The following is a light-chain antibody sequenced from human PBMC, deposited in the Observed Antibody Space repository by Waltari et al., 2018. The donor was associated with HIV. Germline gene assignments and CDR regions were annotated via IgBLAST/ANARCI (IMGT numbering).Light chain of an antibody. CDR1: QTLTTTS. CDR2: GAS. J-gene: IGKJ4*01. CDR3: QQYGRSPTA. Sequence: EIVLPQSPGTLSLSPGERATLSCRASQTLTTTSLAWYQQRPGQAPRLLIHGASSRATGIPDRFVGSGSGADFSLNITRLQPEDFAVYYCQQYGRSPTAFGGGTQVQIK. V-gene: IGKV3-20*01.